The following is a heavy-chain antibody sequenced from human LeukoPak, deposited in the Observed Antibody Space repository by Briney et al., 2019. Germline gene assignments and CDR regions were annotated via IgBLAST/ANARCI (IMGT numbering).Heavy chain of an antibody. V-gene: IGHV1-46*01. CDR1: GYAFTRHY. D-gene: IGHD3-10*01. J-gene: IGHJ6*03. CDR2: INPSGSST. Sequence: GASVKVSCKASGYAFTRHYMHWVRQAPGQGLEWMGLINPSGSSTIYAQKFQGRVTMTRDMSTSTDYMELSSLRSEDTAVYYCARGITMVLGVYYYYMDVWGKGTTVTISS. CDR3: ARGITMVLGVYYYYMDV.